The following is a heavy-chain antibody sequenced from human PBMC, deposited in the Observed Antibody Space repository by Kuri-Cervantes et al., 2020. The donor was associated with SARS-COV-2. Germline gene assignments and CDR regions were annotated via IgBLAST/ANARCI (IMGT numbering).Heavy chain of an antibody. CDR1: GFPFSAFS. D-gene: IGHD2-2*01. V-gene: IGHV3-21*01. CDR2: ISGSSSYI. CDR3: ARDILVLGHNWFDP. J-gene: IGHJ5*02. Sequence: GGSLRLSCAASGFPFSAFSMNWVRQAPGKGLEWVSSISGSSSYIYYVDSVKSRFTISRDNAKNSLYLRMNSLRAEDTAMYYCARDILVLGHNWFDPWGQGTLVTVSS.